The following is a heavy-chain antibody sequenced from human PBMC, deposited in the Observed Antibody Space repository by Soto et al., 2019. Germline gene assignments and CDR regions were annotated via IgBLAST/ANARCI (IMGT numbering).Heavy chain of an antibody. CDR1: GYTFTSYY. Sequence: ASVKVSCKASGYTFTSYYMHWVRQAPGQGLEWMGIINPSGGSTSYAQKFQGRVTMTRDTSTSTVYMELSSLRSEDTAVYYCAGGARLAVGATFSSHPVVQFWYYGMDVWGQGTTVTVSS. D-gene: IGHD1-26*01. V-gene: IGHV1-46*01. CDR3: AGGARLAVGATFSSHPVVQFWYYGMDV. J-gene: IGHJ6*02. CDR2: INPSGGST.